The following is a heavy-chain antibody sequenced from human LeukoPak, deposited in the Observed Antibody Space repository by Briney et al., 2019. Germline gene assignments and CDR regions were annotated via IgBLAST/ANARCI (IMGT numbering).Heavy chain of an antibody. V-gene: IGHV3-7*01. Sequence: GGSLRLSCAASGFSFSTYWLTWVSQSLGKGLEWVANIKEDGSGKVYVDSVKGRFTISRDNAKNSLYLQMNTLRVDDSAIYYCARDLYGGTYGAFDIWGRGTMVSISS. CDR3: ARDLYGGTYGAFDI. D-gene: IGHD1-26*01. J-gene: IGHJ3*02. CDR1: GFSFSTYW. CDR2: IKEDGSGK.